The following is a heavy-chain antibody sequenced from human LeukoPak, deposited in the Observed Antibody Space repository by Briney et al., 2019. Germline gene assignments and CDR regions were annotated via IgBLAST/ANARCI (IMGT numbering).Heavy chain of an antibody. V-gene: IGHV1-46*01. Sequence: ASVKVSCKTSGYSFTSYNLHWGRQAPGQRLEWMGIIKPSGTDTKYAQKFQGRVFMTTDTSTSTVYMELSSLKSEDTAVYYCARVRDGYNDAYDIWGQGTMVIVSS. CDR2: IKPSGTDT. J-gene: IGHJ3*02. CDR3: ARVRDGYNDAYDI. D-gene: IGHD5-24*01. CDR1: GYSFTSYN.